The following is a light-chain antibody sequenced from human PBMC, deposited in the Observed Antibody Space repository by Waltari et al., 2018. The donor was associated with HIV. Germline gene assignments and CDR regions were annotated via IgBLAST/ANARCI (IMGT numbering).Light chain of an antibody. CDR3: QQSYSTPRT. V-gene: IGKV1-39*01. CDR1: QSITNY. Sequence: DIQMTQSPSSLSASVGDRVTITCRASQSITNYLNWYQQKPGKAPRLLIFAGSSLQSGVPARFSGSGSGTDFTLTITSRQAEDFATYYCQQSYSTPRTFGQGTKLDIK. J-gene: IGKJ2*01. CDR2: AGS.